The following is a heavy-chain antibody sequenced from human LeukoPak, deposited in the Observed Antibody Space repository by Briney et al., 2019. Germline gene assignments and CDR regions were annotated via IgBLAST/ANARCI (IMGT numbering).Heavy chain of an antibody. J-gene: IGHJ4*02. D-gene: IGHD6-19*01. V-gene: IGHV4-4*07. CDR3: ARDRPNLAGILDY. Sequence: SETLSLTRTVSVDSIRSYYWTWIRQPAGKGQDWIGRIYTSGTTNYNPSLKSRVTISVDKSKNQFSLNLSSVTAADTAVYYCARDRPNLAGILDYWGQGTLVTVSS. CDR2: IYTSGTT. CDR1: VDSIRSYY.